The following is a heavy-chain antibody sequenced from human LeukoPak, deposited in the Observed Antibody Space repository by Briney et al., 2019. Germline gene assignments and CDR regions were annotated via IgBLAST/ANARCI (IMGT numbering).Heavy chain of an antibody. CDR2: IIPIFGTA. V-gene: IGHV1-69*05. D-gene: IGHD2-2*01. J-gene: IGHJ6*03. CDR1: GGTFSSYA. Sequence: GASVKVSCKASGGTFSSYAISWVRQAPGRGLEWMGGIIPIFGTANYAQKFQGRVTITTDESTSTAYMELSSLRSEDTAVYYCARSSGYCSSTSCYRRDYYYYYYMDVWGKGTTVTVSS. CDR3: ARSSGYCSSTSCYRRDYYYYYYMDV.